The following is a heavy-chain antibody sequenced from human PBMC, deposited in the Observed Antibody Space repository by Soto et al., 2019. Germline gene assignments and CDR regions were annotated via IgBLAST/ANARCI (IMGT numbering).Heavy chain of an antibody. Sequence: GAAVKVSCKASGYTFSSYGISWVRQAPGQGLEWMGWISAYNGNTMYAQKVQGRVTMTTDTSTSTAYMELRSLRSDDTAVYYCARREVGTTLDFDYWGQGTLVTVS. D-gene: IGHD1-26*01. J-gene: IGHJ4*02. V-gene: IGHV1-18*01. CDR3: ARREVGTTLDFDY. CDR1: GYTFSSYG. CDR2: ISAYNGNT.